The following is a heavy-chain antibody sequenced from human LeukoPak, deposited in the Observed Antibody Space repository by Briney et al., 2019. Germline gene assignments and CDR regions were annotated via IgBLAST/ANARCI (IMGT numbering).Heavy chain of an antibody. V-gene: IGHV3-66*01. Sequence: GGSLRLSCAASGFTVSSDYMSWVRQAPGKGLEWVSVIYSGGSTYYADSVKGRFTISRHNSKNTLYLQMNSLRAEDTAVYYCARGGSSGWYNYWGQGTLVTVSS. D-gene: IGHD6-19*01. J-gene: IGHJ4*02. CDR1: GFTVSSDY. CDR2: IYSGGST. CDR3: ARGGSSGWYNY.